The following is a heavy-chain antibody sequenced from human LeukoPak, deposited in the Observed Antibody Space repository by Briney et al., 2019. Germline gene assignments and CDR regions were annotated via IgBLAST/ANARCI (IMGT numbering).Heavy chain of an antibody. CDR3: ARRGGYSGYDYPLYYYYMDV. CDR1: GGSISSYY. D-gene: IGHD5-12*01. V-gene: IGHV4-4*09. Sequence: NPSETLSLTRTVSGGSISSYYWSWIRQPPGKGLDWIGYIYTSWSTNYNPSLKSRVTISVDTSKNQFSLKLSSVTAADTVVYYCARRGGYSGYDYPLYYYYMDVWGKGPRSPSP. CDR2: IYTSWST. J-gene: IGHJ6*03.